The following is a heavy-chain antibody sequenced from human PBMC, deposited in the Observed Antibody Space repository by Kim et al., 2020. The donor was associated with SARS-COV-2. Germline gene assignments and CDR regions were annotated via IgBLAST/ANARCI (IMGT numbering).Heavy chain of an antibody. V-gene: IGHV3-23*01. CDR1: GFTFSSFA. CDR3: AKDRNQQLSPYFDL. Sequence: GGSLRLSCAASGFTFSSFAMSWVRQAPGKGVEWVSGTGGSGGSTYYEDSVKDRFTISSDNPKNTLYLQMNRLRAEDTAVYYGAKDRNQQLSPYFDLWGPG. CDR2: TGGSGGST. J-gene: IGHJ4*02. D-gene: IGHD6-13*01.